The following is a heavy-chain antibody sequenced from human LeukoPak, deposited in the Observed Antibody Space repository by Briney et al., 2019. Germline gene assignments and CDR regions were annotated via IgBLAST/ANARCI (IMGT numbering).Heavy chain of an antibody. CDR3: ARDFRFLDDY. CDR1: GFTFSTYW. Sequence: PGGSLRLSCAASGFTFSTYWMTWVRQAPGRGLEWVANIKQDGSEKYYVDSVKGRFTISRDNAKNSLYLQMNSLRAEDTAVYYCARDFRFLDDYWGQGTLVTVSS. V-gene: IGHV3-7*01. J-gene: IGHJ4*02. D-gene: IGHD3-3*01. CDR2: IKQDGSEK.